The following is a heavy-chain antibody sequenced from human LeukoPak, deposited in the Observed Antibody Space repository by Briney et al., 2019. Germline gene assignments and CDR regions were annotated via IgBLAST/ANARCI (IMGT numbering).Heavy chain of an antibody. V-gene: IGHV1-8*01. Sequence: PWASVKVSCKASGYTFTSYDINWVRQATGQGLEWMGWMNPNSGNTGYAQKFQGRVTMTRNTSISTAYMELSSLRSEDTAVYYCATHLFSGYSGYDHFDYWGQGTLVTVSS. CDR2: MNPNSGNT. CDR1: GYTFTSYD. J-gene: IGHJ4*02. CDR3: ATHLFSGYSGYDHFDY. D-gene: IGHD5-12*01.